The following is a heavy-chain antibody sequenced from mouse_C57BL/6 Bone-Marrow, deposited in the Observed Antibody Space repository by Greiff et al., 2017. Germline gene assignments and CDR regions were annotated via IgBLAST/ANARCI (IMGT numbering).Heavy chain of an antibody. J-gene: IGHJ1*03. CDR2: IRLKSDNYAT. CDR3: TGIYYYGSFDV. V-gene: IGHV6-3*01. D-gene: IGHD1-1*01. CDR1: GFTFSNYW. Sequence: EVKLEESGGGLVQPGGSMKLSCVASGFTFSNYWMNWVRQSPEKGLEWVAQIRLKSDNYATHYAESVKGRFTISRDDSKSSVYLQMNNLRAEDTGIYYCTGIYYYGSFDVWGTGTTVTVSS.